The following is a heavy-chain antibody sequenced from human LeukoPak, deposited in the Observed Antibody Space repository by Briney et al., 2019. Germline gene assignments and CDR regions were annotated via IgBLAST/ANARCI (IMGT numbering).Heavy chain of an antibody. Sequence: SSETLSLTCTVSSDSISGYYWSWIRQPPGKGLEWIGEINHSGSTNYNPSLKSRVTISVDTSKNQFSLKLSSVTAADTAVYYCARGTRFDYWGQGTLATVSS. V-gene: IGHV4-34*01. CDR1: SDSISGYY. CDR3: ARGTRFDY. CDR2: INHSGST. J-gene: IGHJ4*02. D-gene: IGHD2-2*01.